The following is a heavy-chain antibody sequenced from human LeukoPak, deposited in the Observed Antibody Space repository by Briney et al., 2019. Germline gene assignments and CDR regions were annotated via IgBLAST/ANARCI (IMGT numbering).Heavy chain of an antibody. CDR3: ARDWVYCSSTSCYTLDY. D-gene: IGHD2-2*02. Sequence: GGSLRLSCAASGFTFSSYTMNWVRQAPGKGLEWVSAIFSTSTFTFYADSVKGRFTISRDNAKNSLFLQMNSLRADDTAVYYCARDWVYCSSTSCYTLDYWGQGTLVTVSS. CDR2: IFSTSTFT. J-gene: IGHJ4*02. V-gene: IGHV3-21*01. CDR1: GFTFSSYT.